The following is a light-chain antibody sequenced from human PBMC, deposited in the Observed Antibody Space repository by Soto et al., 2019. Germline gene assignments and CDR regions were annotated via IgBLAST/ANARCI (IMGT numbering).Light chain of an antibody. CDR3: QTWGTGLNWV. CDR2: LNSDGSH. J-gene: IGLJ3*02. Sequence: QPVLTQSPSASASLGASVKLTCTLSSGHSSYAIAWHQQQPEKGPRYLMKLNSDGSHSKGDGIPDRFSGSSSGAERYLTISSLQSEDEADYNCQTWGTGLNWVFGGGTQLTVL. V-gene: IGLV4-69*01. CDR1: SGHSSYA.